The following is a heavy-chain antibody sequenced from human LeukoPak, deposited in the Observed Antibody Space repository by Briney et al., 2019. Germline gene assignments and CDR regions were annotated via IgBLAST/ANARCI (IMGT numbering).Heavy chain of an antibody. CDR3: ARLGSVAGHNWFDP. CDR2: TYNSGST. Sequence: SETLSLTCTVSGGSIGSDYWSWIRQPPGKELEWIGYTYNSGSTNYNPSLKSRVTISVDMSKNQFSLRLSSVTAADTALYHCARLGSVAGHNWFDPWGQGTLVAVSS. J-gene: IGHJ5*02. CDR1: GGSIGSDY. V-gene: IGHV4-59*01. D-gene: IGHD6-19*01.